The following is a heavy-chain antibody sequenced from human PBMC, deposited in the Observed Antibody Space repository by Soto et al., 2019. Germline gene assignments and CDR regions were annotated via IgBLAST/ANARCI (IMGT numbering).Heavy chain of an antibody. CDR2: ISYDGSNK. Sequence: QPGGSLRLSCAASGFTFSSYAMHWVRQAPGKGLEWVAVISYDGSNKYYADSVKGRFTISRDNSKNTLYLQMNSLRAEDTAVYYCAHNYDFWSGYSSPYYYYGMDVWGQGTTVTVSS. J-gene: IGHJ6*02. CDR1: GFTFSSYA. V-gene: IGHV3-30-3*01. CDR3: AHNYDFWSGYSSPYYYYGMDV. D-gene: IGHD3-3*01.